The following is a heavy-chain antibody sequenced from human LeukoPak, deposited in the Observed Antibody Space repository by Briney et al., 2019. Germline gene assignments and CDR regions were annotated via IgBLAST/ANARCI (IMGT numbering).Heavy chain of an antibody. J-gene: IGHJ3*02. CDR2: ISGSGGST. D-gene: IGHD5-12*01. CDR3: AKGKANSGYLDAFDI. CDR1: GCTFSSYA. Sequence: PGGSLRLSCAASGCTFSSYAMSWVRQAPGKGLEWVSAISGSGGSTYYADSVKGRFTISRDNSKNTLYLQMNSLRAEDTAVYYCAKGKANSGYLDAFDIWGQGTMVTVSS. V-gene: IGHV3-23*01.